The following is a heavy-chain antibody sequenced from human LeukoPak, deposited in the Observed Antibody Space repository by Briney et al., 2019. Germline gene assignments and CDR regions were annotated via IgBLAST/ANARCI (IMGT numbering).Heavy chain of an antibody. CDR3: GVSGGSSPGH. D-gene: IGHD2-15*01. CDR2: ISSSSRSL. CDR1: GFTFTTHD. Sequence: PGGSLRLSCAASGFTFTTHDMWWVRQAPGKGLEWVSFISSSSRSLYYADSVRGRFTISRDNAKNSLYLQMNSLSVEDTAVYHCGVSGGSSPGHRGQGTLVTVSS. J-gene: IGHJ4*02. V-gene: IGHV3-48*03.